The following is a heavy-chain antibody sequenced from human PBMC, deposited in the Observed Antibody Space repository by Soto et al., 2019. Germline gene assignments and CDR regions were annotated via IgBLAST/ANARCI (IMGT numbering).Heavy chain of an antibody. CDR2: IIPIFGTA. CDR1: GGTFSSYA. D-gene: IGHD3-16*01. CDR3: ARDGGYPQYYFDY. Sequence: SVKVSCKASGGTFSSYAISWVRQAPGQGLEWMGGIIPIFGTANYAQKFQGRVTITADESTSTAYMELSSLRSEDTAVYYCARDGGYPQYYFDYWGQGTLVTVSS. J-gene: IGHJ4*02. V-gene: IGHV1-69*13.